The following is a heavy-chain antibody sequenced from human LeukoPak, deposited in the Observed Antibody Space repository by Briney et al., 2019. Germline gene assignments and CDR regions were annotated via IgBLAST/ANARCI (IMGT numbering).Heavy chain of an antibody. CDR2: MSPNSGDT. CDR1: GYTFTSYD. J-gene: IGHJ4*02. D-gene: IGHD2-2*01. Sequence: ASVKVSCTASGYTFTSYDFNWVRQATGQRPEWMGWMSPNSGDTGYAQKFQDRVTMTRNTSISTAYMELSSLRSDDTAVYYCARGGPYASLYYFDYWGQGTLVTVSS. CDR3: ARGGPYASLYYFDY. V-gene: IGHV1-8*01.